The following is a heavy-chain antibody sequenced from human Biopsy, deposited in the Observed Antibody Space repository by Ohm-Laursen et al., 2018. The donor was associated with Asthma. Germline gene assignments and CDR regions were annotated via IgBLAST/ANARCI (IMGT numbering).Heavy chain of an antibody. CDR3: ALSQFDY. CDR1: GYTFTSYY. J-gene: IGHJ4*02. CDR2: INPPTGDT. Sequence: GASVKVSCKASGYTFTSYYIHWVRQAPGQGLEWVGIINPPTGDTSYAQKFLGRVTVTRDRSTSTVYMELSSLRSEDTAVYYCALSQFDYWGQGTLLTVSS. V-gene: IGHV1-46*01.